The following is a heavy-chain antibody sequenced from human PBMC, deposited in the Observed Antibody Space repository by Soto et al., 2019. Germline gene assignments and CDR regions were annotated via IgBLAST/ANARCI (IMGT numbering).Heavy chain of an antibody. CDR1: GGSISNYY. Sequence: SETLSLTCTVSGGSISNYYWSWIRQPPGKGPEWVGYIHYSGSTKYNPSLKSRVTISVDTSKNHLSLRLNSVTAADTAVYYCARECRGLIFGGFDSWGQGILVTVSS. D-gene: IGHD3-3*01. V-gene: IGHV4-59*01. CDR2: IHYSGST. J-gene: IGHJ5*01. CDR3: ARECRGLIFGGFDS.